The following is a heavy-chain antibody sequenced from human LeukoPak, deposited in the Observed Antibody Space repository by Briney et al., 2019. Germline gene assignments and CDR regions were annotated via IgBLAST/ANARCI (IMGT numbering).Heavy chain of an antibody. Sequence: SQTLSLTCAVSGGSISSGGYSWSWIRQPPGKGLEWIGYIYHSGSTYYNPSLKSRVTISVDRSKNQFSLKLSSVTAADTAVYYCASLGYCSGGSCSDDDAFDIWGQGTMVTVSS. J-gene: IGHJ3*02. V-gene: IGHV4-30-2*01. CDR3: ASLGYCSGGSCSDDDAFDI. CDR2: IYHSGST. CDR1: GGSISSGGYS. D-gene: IGHD2-15*01.